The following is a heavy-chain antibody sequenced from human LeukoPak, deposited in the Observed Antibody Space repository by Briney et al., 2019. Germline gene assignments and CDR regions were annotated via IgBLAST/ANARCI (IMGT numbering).Heavy chain of an antibody. J-gene: IGHJ3*01. D-gene: IGHD2-2*01. CDR2: INSDGSST. Sequence: GGSLRLSCAASGFTFSSYWMHWVRQAPGKGLVWVSRINSDGSSTSYADSVKGRFTISRDNAKNTLYLQMNSLRAEDTAVCYCARTEYCSPTSCKYASFWGQGTKVTVSS. V-gene: IGHV3-74*01. CDR1: GFTFSSYW. CDR3: ARTEYCSPTSCKYASF.